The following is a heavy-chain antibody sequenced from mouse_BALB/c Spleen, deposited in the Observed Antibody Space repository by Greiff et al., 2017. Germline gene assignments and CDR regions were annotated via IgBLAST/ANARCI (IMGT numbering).Heavy chain of an antibody. J-gene: IGHJ3*01. CDR2: ISSGGSYT. CDR3: ARRADAAFAY. CDR1: GFTFSSYG. V-gene: IGHV5-6*01. Sequence: EVQVVESGGDLVKPGGSLKLSCAASGFTFSSYGMSWVRQTPDKRLEWVATISSGGSYTYYPDSVKGRFTISRDNAKNTLYLQMSSLKSEDTAMYYCARRADAAFAYWGQGTLVTVSA.